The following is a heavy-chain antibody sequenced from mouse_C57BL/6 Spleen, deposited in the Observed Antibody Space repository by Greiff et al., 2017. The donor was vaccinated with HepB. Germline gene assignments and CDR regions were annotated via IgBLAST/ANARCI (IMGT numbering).Heavy chain of an antibody. CDR1: GYAFTNYL. D-gene: IGHD1-1*01. J-gene: IGHJ2*01. V-gene: IGHV1-54*01. CDR2: INPGSGGT. Sequence: QVQLQQSGAELVRPGTSVKVSCKASGYAFTNYLIEWVKQRPGQGLEWIGVINPGSGGTNYNEKFTGKATLTADKASSTAYMPLSSLTSEDSAVYFCARGHYYGSSHFDYWGQGTTLTVSS. CDR3: ARGHYYGSSHFDY.